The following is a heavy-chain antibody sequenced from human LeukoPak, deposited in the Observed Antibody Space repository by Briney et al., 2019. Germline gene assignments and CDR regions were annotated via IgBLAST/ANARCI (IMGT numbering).Heavy chain of an antibody. V-gene: IGHV3-9*01. CDR1: GFTFDDYA. J-gene: IGHJ4*02. Sequence: GRSLRLSCAASGFTFDDYAMHWVRQAPGKGLEWVSGISWNSGSIGYADSVKGRFTISRDNAKNSLYLQMNSLRAEDTAVYYCATIYCSSGRCYYFDYWGQGTLVTVSS. CDR3: ATIYCSSGRCYYFDY. D-gene: IGHD2-15*01. CDR2: ISWNSGSI.